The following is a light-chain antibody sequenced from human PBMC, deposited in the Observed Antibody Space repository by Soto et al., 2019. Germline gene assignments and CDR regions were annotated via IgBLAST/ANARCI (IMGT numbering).Light chain of an antibody. J-gene: IGKJ4*01. Sequence: EIVLTQSPATLSLSPGERATLSCRASQSVSSYLAWYQQKPGQAPRLLIYDASNRATGIPARFSGSGPGTDFTLTISSLEPEDFATYYCQQSYSTPLTFGGGTKVEIK. CDR3: QQSYSTPLT. CDR2: DAS. CDR1: QSVSSY. V-gene: IGKV3D-11*02.